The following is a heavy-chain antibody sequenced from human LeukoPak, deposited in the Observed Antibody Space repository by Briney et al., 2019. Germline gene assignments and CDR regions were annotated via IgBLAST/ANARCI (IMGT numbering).Heavy chain of an antibody. Sequence: ETLCLTCAVYGGSFSGYYWSRIRQPPGKGLEWIGEINHSGSTNHNPSLKSRVTISVDTSKNQFSLKLSSVTAADTAVYYCARGHYGAGTAWWFDPWGPGNLGSVSS. D-gene: IGHD6-19*01. CDR3: ARGHYGAGTAWWFDP. CDR1: GGSFSGYY. CDR2: INHSGST. J-gene: IGHJ5*02. V-gene: IGHV4-34*01.